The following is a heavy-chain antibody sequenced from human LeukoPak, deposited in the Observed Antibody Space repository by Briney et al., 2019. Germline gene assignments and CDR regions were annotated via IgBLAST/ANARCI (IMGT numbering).Heavy chain of an antibody. V-gene: IGHV3-72*01. J-gene: IGHJ4*02. D-gene: IGHD1-26*01. Sequence: PGGSLRLSCAASGFTFSDHYIDWVRQAPGKGLEWVGRSRNKANSYTTGHAASVKGRFTISRDDSENSLYLQMNSLKTEDTAVYYCARVVRYSGRGHYFDYWGQGTLVTVSS. CDR2: SRNKANSYTT. CDR1: GFTFSDHY. CDR3: ARVVRYSGRGHYFDY.